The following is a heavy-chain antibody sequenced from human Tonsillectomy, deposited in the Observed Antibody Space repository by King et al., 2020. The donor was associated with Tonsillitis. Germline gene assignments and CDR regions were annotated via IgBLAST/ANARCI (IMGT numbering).Heavy chain of an antibody. J-gene: IGHJ3*02. CDR2: VDHSGST. CDR1: GGSFSGSY. V-gene: IGHV4-34*01. CDR3: ARERRIHKYIGNDYMRAFDI. Sequence: VQLQQWGAGLLKPSETLSLTCAVYGGSFSGSYWSWIRQPPGKGLEFIGEVDHSGSTNYNPSLQSRVTISVDTSKSQFSLNLRSVTAADTALYFCARERRIHKYIGNDYMRAFDIWGQGTVVTVSS. D-gene: IGHD1-26*01.